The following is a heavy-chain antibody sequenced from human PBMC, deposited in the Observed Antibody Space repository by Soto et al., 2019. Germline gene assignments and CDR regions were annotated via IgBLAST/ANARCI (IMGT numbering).Heavy chain of an antibody. CDR3: ARDCGYGEPLPYYYYGMDV. V-gene: IGHV4-31*03. CDR2: IYYSGST. D-gene: IGHD2-21*01. CDR1: GGSISSGGYY. Sequence: QVQLQESGPGLVKPSQTLSLTCTVSGGSISSGGYYWSWIRQHPGKGLEWIGYIYYSGSTYYNPSLQSRVTISVDTSKNQFSLKLSSVTAADTAVYYCARDCGYGEPLPYYYYGMDVWGQGTTVTVSS. J-gene: IGHJ6*02.